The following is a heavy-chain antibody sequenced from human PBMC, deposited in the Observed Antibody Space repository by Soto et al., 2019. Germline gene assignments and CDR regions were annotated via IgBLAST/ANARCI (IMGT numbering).Heavy chain of an antibody. CDR3: ARDRLWVIGDYYYDGMDV. J-gene: IGHJ6*02. CDR2: INPSVGST. D-gene: IGHD2-21*01. CDR1: GYTFTSYY. Sequence: QVQLVQSGAEVKKPGASVKVSCKASGYTFTSYYMHWVRQAPGQGLEWMGIINPSVGSTSYAQKFQGRVTMTRDTSPSTVYMELSSLRSEDTAVYYCARDRLWVIGDYYYDGMDVWGQGTTVTVSS. V-gene: IGHV1-46*01.